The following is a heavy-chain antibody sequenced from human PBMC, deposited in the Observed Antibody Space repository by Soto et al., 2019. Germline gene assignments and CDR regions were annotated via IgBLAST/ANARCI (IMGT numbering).Heavy chain of an antibody. Sequence: EVQLVESGGELVQPGGSLRLSCAASGFSFPTYAMNWVRQAPGKGLEWLSFIHMTHNVIFYADSVRGRFTISRDNAKDSLYLQMNRLRVEDTAVYYCVSDPDGDLDVDYWGQGTLVTVSS. CDR2: IHMTHNVI. CDR3: VSDPDGDLDVDY. J-gene: IGHJ4*02. V-gene: IGHV3-48*01. CDR1: GFSFPTYA. D-gene: IGHD4-17*01.